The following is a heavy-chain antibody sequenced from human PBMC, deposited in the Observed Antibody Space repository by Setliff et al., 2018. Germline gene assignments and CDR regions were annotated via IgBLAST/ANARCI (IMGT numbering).Heavy chain of an antibody. Sequence: SETLSLTCAVYGGSFSTYYWGWIRQSPGKGLDWIGTVDHSGNTFYNPSLKSRVTISVAPSKNQVSLKLTSVSAADTAVYYCARRDSTGYYGYSFDFWGQGTLVTVSS. D-gene: IGHD3-22*01. V-gene: IGHV4-34*01. CDR2: VDHSGNT. CDR3: ARRDSTGYYGYSFDF. CDR1: GGSFSTYY. J-gene: IGHJ4*02.